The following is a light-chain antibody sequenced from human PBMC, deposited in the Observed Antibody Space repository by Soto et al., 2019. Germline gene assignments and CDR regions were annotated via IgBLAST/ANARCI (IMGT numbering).Light chain of an antibody. CDR2: GNR. Sequence: QSVLTQPPSVSGAPGQRVTISCTGSSSNIGAGYDVHWYQQLPGTAPKLVIYGNRNRPSGVPDRFSGSKSGTSASLAITGLQAEDEADYYCSSYSSTSTPWVFGGGTKLTVL. V-gene: IGLV1-40*01. J-gene: IGLJ3*02. CDR1: SSNIGAGYD. CDR3: SSYSSTSTPWV.